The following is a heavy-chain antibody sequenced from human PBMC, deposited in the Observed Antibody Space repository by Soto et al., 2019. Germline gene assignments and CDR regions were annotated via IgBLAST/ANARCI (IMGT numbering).Heavy chain of an antibody. CDR2: ISYDGSNK. J-gene: IGHJ4*02. Sequence: PGGSLRLSCAASGFTFSSYGMHWVRQAPGKGLEWVAVISYDGSNKYYADSVKGRFTISRDNSKNTLYLQMNSLRAEDTAVYYCAKDAGIAVAALYYFDYWGQGTLVTVS. CDR1: GFTFSSYG. D-gene: IGHD6-19*01. CDR3: AKDAGIAVAALYYFDY. V-gene: IGHV3-30*18.